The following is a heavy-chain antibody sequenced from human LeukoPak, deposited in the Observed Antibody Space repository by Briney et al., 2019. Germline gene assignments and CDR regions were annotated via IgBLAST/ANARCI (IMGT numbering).Heavy chain of an antibody. CDR3: ARVRSDSSGWYEFDY. CDR2: INSDGSST. V-gene: IGHV3-74*01. Sequence: GGSLRLSCAASGFTFSSYWMHWVRQAPGKGLVWVSRINSDGSSTSYADSVKGRFTISRDNAKNTLYLQMNNLRAEDAAVYYCARVRSDSSGWYEFDYWGQGSLVAVSS. J-gene: IGHJ4*02. CDR1: GFTFSSYW. D-gene: IGHD6-19*01.